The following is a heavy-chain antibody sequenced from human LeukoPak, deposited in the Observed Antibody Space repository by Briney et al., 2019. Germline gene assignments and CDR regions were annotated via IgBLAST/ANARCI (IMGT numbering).Heavy chain of an antibody. CDR1: GFTFSSYA. V-gene: IGHV3-23*01. Sequence: GGSLRLSCAASGFTFSSYAMSWVRQAPGKGLEWVSAISGSGGSTYYADSVKGRFTISRDNSKNTLYLQMNSLRAEDTAVYYCARGPLYYDFWSGYYTDYYYGMDVWGQGTTVTVSS. CDR2: ISGSGGST. D-gene: IGHD3-3*01. J-gene: IGHJ6*02. CDR3: ARGPLYYDFWSGYYTDYYYGMDV.